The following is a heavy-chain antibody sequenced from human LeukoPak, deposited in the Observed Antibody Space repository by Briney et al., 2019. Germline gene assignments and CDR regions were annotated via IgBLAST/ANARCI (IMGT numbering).Heavy chain of an antibody. CDR2: ISHSGST. V-gene: IGHV4-38-2*02. CDR3: ARYYDLSGGAY. CDR1: GYSIRSGFH. Sequence: SETLSLTCTVSGYSIRSGFHWAWIRQPPGRGLEWIGSISHSGSTHFNPSLKSRLIISLDTSKNQFSLKLTSVTATDTAVYYCARYYDLSGGAYWGQGTLVTVSS. D-gene: IGHD3-22*01. J-gene: IGHJ4*02.